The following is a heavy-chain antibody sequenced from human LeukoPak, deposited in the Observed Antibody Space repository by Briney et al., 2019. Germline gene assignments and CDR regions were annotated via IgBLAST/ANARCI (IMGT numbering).Heavy chain of an antibody. Sequence: GGSLRLSCAASGFTVSSNYMSWVRQAPGKGLEWVSVTYSGGSTYYADSVKGRFTISRDKSKNTLYLKMSSLRAEDPAVYYCARALDGSYYVLDYWGQGTLVSVSS. CDR2: TYSGGST. D-gene: IGHD1-26*01. CDR3: ARALDGSYYVLDY. J-gene: IGHJ4*02. V-gene: IGHV3-53*01. CDR1: GFTVSSNY.